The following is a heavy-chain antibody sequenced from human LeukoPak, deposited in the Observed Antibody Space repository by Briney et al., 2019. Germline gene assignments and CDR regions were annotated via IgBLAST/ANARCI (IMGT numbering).Heavy chain of an antibody. CDR2: MNPNSGNT. CDR1: GYTFTSYD. D-gene: IGHD2-2*01. CDR3: VRGFPSPRRYCSSTSCYGGLNWFDP. V-gene: IGHV1-8*02. J-gene: IGHJ5*02. Sequence: ASVKVSCKASGYTFTSYDINWVRQATGQGLEWMGWMNPNSGNTGYAQKFQGRVTMTRNTSISTAYMELSSLRSEDTAVYYCVRGFPSPRRYCSSTSCYGGLNWFDPWGQGTLVTVSS.